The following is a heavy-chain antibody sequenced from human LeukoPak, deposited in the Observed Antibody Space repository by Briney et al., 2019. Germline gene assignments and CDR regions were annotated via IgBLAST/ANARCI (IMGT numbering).Heavy chain of an antibody. Sequence: PGGSLRLSCAGSGFSFNDYYMTWIRQAPGKGLEWVAIIWYDGSKKYYADSVKGRFTISRDNSKNTLYLQMNSLRAEDTAVYYCARVAGHDIRGLITYYFDDWGQGTLVTVSS. CDR3: ARVAGHDIRGLITYYFDD. D-gene: IGHD3-10*01. CDR1: GFSFNDYY. V-gene: IGHV3-33*08. CDR2: IWYDGSKK. J-gene: IGHJ4*02.